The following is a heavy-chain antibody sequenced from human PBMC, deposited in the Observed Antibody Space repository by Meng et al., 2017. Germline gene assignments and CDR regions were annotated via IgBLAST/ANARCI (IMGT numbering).Heavy chain of an antibody. CDR1: GFTFSNSD. CDR2: VSWNGSRT. J-gene: IGHJ3*02. D-gene: IGHD3-22*01. V-gene: IGHV3-35*01. CDR3: ARRAVQTTYYYEWDAFDI. Sequence: GESLKISCAASGFTFSNSDMNWVHQAPGKGLEWVSGVSWNGSRTHYADSVKGRFIISRDNSRNTLYLQTNSLRSEDTAVYYCARRAVQTTYYYEWDAFDIWGQGTMVTVSS.